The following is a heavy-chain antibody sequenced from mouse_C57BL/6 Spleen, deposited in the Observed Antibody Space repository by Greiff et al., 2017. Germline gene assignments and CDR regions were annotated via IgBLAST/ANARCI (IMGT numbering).Heavy chain of an antibody. Sequence: VQLQESGAELVKPGASVKISCKASGYAFSSYWMNWVKQRPGKGLEWIGQIYPGDGDTNYNGKFKGKATLTADKSSSTAYRQLRSLTSEDSAVYFCARRELPLAMDYWGQGTSVTVSS. V-gene: IGHV1-80*01. CDR3: ARRELPLAMDY. J-gene: IGHJ4*01. CDR2: IYPGDGDT. CDR1: GYAFSSYW.